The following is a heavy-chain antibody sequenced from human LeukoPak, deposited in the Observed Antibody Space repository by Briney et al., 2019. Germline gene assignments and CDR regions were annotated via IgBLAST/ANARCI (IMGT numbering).Heavy chain of an antibody. J-gene: IGHJ4*02. CDR2: INPNSGGT. V-gene: IGHV1-2*02. D-gene: IGHD3-10*01. CDR3: ARDRDVLLWFGELFNSPLYYFDY. CDR1: GYTFTGYY. Sequence: ASVKVSCKASGYTFTGYYMHWVRQAPGQGLEWMGWINPNSGGTNYAQKFQGRVTMTRDTSISTAYMELSRLRSDDTAVYYCARDRDVLLWFGELFNSPLYYFDYWGQGTLVTVSS.